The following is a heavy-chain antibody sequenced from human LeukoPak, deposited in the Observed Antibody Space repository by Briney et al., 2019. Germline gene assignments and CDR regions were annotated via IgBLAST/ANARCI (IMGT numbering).Heavy chain of an antibody. D-gene: IGHD6-19*01. J-gene: IGHJ4*02. Sequence: SVKVSCKASGYTFTSYYIHWVRQAPGQGLEWMGIINPSGGSTSYAQKFQGRVTMTRDTSTSTVYMELSSLRSEDTAVYYCARELIAVAGLIDYWGQGTLVTVSS. CDR2: INPSGGST. CDR3: ARELIAVAGLIDY. V-gene: IGHV1-46*01. CDR1: GYTFTSYY.